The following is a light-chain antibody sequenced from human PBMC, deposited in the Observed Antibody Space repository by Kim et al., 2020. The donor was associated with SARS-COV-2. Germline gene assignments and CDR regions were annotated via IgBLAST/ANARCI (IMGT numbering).Light chain of an antibody. CDR2: DAS. J-gene: IGKJ1*01. Sequence: DIQMTQSPPTLSASVGDRVSITCRAGRNINTWLAWYQHKAGKAPKLLIQDASKLRSGVPSRFSGSGSGTEFTLTISGLQPDDFATYYCQRCTDIPWTFGQGTKVDIK. V-gene: IGKV1-5*01. CDR1: RNINTW. CDR3: QRCTDIPWT.